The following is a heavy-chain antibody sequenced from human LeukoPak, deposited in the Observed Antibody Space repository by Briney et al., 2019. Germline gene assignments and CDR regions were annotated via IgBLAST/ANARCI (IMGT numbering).Heavy chain of an antibody. CDR2: ISDSGDGT. V-gene: IGHV3-23*01. J-gene: IGHJ4*02. CDR3: ANDKATGSWDTPSDF. D-gene: IGHD6-13*01. CDR1: GFTFRTYA. Sequence: PGGSLRLSCAASGFTFRTYAMSWVRQAPGKGLEWVSGISDSGDGTYYAESVKGRFTISRDNSKNTVFLQMNSLRADDTAKYYCANDKATGSWDTPSDFWGQGTLVTVSS.